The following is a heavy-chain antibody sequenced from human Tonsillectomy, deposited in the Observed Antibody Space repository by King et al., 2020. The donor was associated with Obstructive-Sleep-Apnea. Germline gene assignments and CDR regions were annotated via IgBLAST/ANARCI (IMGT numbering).Heavy chain of an antibody. V-gene: IGHV4-39*07. J-gene: IGHJ4*02. Sequence: LQLQESGPGLVKPSETLSLTCIVSGGSISSSSYYWGWIRQPPGKGLEWIGSIFYSGTTYYNLSLKSRVTISVDTSKNQFSLKVNSVTAADTAVYYCVREWGPYSSGWYAGFDYWGQGTLAT. CDR1: GGSISSSSYY. CDR3: VREWGPYSSGWYAGFDY. D-gene: IGHD6-19*01. CDR2: IFYSGTT.